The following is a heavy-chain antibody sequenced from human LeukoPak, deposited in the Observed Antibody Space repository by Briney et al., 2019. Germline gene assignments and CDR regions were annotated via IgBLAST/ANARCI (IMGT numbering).Heavy chain of an antibody. CDR3: AKEGYSSSWYSPSVALN. CDR1: GFTFSGFV. D-gene: IGHD6-13*01. Sequence: GGSLRLSCAASGFTFSGFVISWVRQAPGKGPQWVADISGSGGSTYYADSVKGRFTISRDNSKNTLYLQMNSLRAEDTAVYYCAKEGYSSSWYSPSVALNWGQETLVTVSS. J-gene: IGHJ4*02. V-gene: IGHV3-23*01. CDR2: ISGSGGST.